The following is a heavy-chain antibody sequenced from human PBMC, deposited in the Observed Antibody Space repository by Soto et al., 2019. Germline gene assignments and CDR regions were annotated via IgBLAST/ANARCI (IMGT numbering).Heavy chain of an antibody. CDR2: IYHSGNT. Sequence: TLSLTCTVSGGSITTGGSYWSWIRQHPGKGLEWIGNIYHSGNTYYNPSLKSRLTISVDTSKNHFSLMVDSVTAADTAVYYCARARFQVLYGKPYFDSWGQGTLVTVSS. J-gene: IGHJ4*02. V-gene: IGHV4-31*03. CDR1: GGSITTGGSY. CDR3: ARARFQVLYGKPYFDS. D-gene: IGHD2-2*02.